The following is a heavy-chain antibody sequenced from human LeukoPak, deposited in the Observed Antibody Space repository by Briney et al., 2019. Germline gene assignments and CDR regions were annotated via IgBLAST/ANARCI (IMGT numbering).Heavy chain of an antibody. Sequence: GGSLRLSCAASGFTFSSYAMSWVRQAPGKGLEWVAVIWYDGSNKYYADSVKGRFTISRDNSKNTLYLQMNSLRAEDTAVYYCARDKGYSPSNLWGQGTLVTVSS. J-gene: IGHJ5*02. CDR1: GFTFSSYA. CDR2: IWYDGSNK. CDR3: ARDKGYSPSNL. V-gene: IGHV3-33*08. D-gene: IGHD5-18*01.